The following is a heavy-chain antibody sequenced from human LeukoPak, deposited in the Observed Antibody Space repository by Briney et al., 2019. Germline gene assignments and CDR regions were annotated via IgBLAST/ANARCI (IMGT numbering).Heavy chain of an antibody. J-gene: IGHJ4*02. CDR2: INAGYGNT. CDR3: AKDSQSFPFDY. CDR1: GYTFTTYA. Sequence: ASVKVSCKASGYTFTTYAMHWVRQAPGQRLEWMGWINAGYGNTKYSQEFQGRLTITRDTSASTAFMELSSLRSEDMAVYYCAKDSQSFPFDYWGQGTLVTVSS. V-gene: IGHV1-3*03.